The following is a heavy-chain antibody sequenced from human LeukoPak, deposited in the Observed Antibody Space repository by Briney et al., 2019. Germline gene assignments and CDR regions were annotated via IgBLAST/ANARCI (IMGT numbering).Heavy chain of an antibody. D-gene: IGHD6-25*01. CDR1: GYTCTSYG. CDR3: ARVLGSAYYYYMDV. V-gene: IGHV1-18*01. CDR2: ISAYNGNT. J-gene: IGHJ6*03. Sequence: GASVKVSCKASGYTCTSYGISWVRQAPGQGLEWMGWISAYNGNTNYAQKLQGRVTMTTDTSTSTAYMELRSLRSDDTAVYYCARVLGSAYYYYMDVWGKGTTVTVSS.